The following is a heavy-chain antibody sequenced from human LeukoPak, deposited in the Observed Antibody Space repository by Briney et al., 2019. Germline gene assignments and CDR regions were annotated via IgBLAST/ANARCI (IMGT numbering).Heavy chain of an antibody. D-gene: IGHD3-10*01. CDR1: GFTFSSYG. J-gene: IGHJ6*02. Sequence: GGSLRLSCAASGFTFSSYGMHWVREAPGKGQEWVAAIWYDGSNKYYADSVKGRFTISRDNSKNTLYLQMNSLRAEDTAVYYCARSDYYGSGSYGRGMDVWGQGTTVTVSS. CDR2: IWYDGSNK. CDR3: ARSDYYGSGSYGRGMDV. V-gene: IGHV3-33*01.